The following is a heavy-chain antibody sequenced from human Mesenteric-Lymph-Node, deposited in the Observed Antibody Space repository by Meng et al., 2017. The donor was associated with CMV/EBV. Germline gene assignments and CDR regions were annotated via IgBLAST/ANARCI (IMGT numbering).Heavy chain of an antibody. J-gene: IGHJ5*02. D-gene: IGHD3-10*01. Sequence: FSSYAISWVRQAPGQGLEWMGRIIPILGIANYAQKFQGRVTITADKSTSTAYMELNSLTPEDTAVYYCARDFVDIVGGVIETLNWFDPWGQGTLVTVSS. CDR2: IIPILGIA. CDR3: ARDFVDIVGGVIETLNWFDP. CDR1: FSSYA. V-gene: IGHV1-69*04.